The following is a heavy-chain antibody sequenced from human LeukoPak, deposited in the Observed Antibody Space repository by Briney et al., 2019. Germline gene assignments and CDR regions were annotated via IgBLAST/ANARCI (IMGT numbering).Heavy chain of an antibody. D-gene: IGHD6-6*01. CDR1: GFTFDDYT. J-gene: IGHJ4*02. Sequence: GGSLRLSCAASGFTFDDYTMHWVRQAPGKGLEWVSLISWDGGSTYYADSVKGRFTISRDNSKNSLYLQMNSLRTEDTALYYCAKDEKSSSSLDYWGQGTLVTVSS. CDR2: ISWDGGST. V-gene: IGHV3-43*01. CDR3: AKDEKSSSSLDY.